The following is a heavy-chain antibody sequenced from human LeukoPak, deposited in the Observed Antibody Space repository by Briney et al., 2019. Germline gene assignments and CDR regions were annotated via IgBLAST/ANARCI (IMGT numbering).Heavy chain of an antibody. V-gene: IGHV3-7*01. Sequence: PGGSLRLSCAASGFTFSSYWMSWVRQAPGKGLEWVANIKQDGSEKYYVDSVKGRFTISRDNAKNSLYLQMNSLRAEDTAVYYCARKQVDSSGSPPYFDYWGQGTLVTVSS. CDR1: GFTFSSYW. CDR2: IKQDGSEK. D-gene: IGHD6-25*01. CDR3: ARKQVDSSGSPPYFDY. J-gene: IGHJ4*02.